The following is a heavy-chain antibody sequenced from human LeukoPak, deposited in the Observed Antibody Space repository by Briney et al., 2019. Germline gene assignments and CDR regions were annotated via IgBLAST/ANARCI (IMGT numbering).Heavy chain of an antibody. CDR3: AKDSTYYYDSSGYTDY. V-gene: IGHV6-1*01. Sequence: SQTLSLTCAISGDSVSTNSVAWNWIRQSPSRGLEWLGRTSYRSKWYNDYAVSVKSRITITPDTSKNQFPLQLNSVTPEDTAVYYCAKDSTYYYDSSGYTDYWGQGTLVTVSS. CDR1: GDSVSTNSVA. D-gene: IGHD3-22*01. J-gene: IGHJ4*02. CDR2: TSYRSKWYN.